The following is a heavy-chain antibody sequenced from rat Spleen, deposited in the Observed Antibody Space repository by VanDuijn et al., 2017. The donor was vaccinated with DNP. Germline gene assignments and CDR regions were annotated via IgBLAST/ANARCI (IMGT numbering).Heavy chain of an antibody. CDR2: IGSPAYAP. D-gene: IGHD4-3*01. J-gene: IGHJ2*01. CDR3: VRWNSGHFDY. CDR1: GFTFSAYY. Sequence: EVQLVESGGGLVQPGRSLKLSCAASGFTFSAYYMAWVRQAPAKGLEWVAYIGSPAYAPYYADSVKGRFTISRDNAKSTLYLQFNSLRSEDMATYYCVRWNSGHFDYWGQGVMVTVSS. V-gene: IGHV5-22*01.